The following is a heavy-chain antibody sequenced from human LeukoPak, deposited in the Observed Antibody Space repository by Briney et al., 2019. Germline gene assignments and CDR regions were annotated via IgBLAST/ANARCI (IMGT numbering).Heavy chain of an antibody. Sequence: PSETLSLTCTVSGGSISSGGYYWSWIRQHPGKGLEWIGYIYYSGSTYYNPSLKSRVTISVDTSKNQFSLKLTSVTAADTAVYCASTDYYDSSGYYRYWGQGTLVTVSS. CDR3: ASTDYYDSSGYYRY. CDR1: GGSISSGGYY. D-gene: IGHD3-22*01. J-gene: IGHJ4*02. V-gene: IGHV4-31*03. CDR2: IYYSGST.